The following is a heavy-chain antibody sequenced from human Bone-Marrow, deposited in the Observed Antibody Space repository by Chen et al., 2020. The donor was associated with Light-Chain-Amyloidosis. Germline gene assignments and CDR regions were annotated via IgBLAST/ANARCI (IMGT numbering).Heavy chain of an antibody. J-gene: IGHJ4*02. CDR2: ISSSGSTL. V-gene: IGHV3-11*01. CDR3: ARVMTTVTTCLDY. Sequence: QVQLVESGGGLVKPGGSLRPSCAASGFTFSDYYMSWIRQAPGKGLEWVSYISSSGSTLYYADSVTGRFTISRDNAKNSLYLQMNSLRAEDTAVYYCARVMTTVTTCLDYWGQGTLVTVSS. D-gene: IGHD4-17*01. CDR1: GFTFSDYY.